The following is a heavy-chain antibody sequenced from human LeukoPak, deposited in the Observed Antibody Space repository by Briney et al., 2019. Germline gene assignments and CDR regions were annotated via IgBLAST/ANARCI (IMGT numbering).Heavy chain of an antibody. D-gene: IGHD2-2*02. V-gene: IGHV1-46*01. CDR3: ARAVRGSSLLYPDY. Sequence: ASVKVSCKASGYTFTGYYMHWVRQAPGQGLEWMGLINPTGGSTGYAQKFQGRVTMTRDMSTSTDYMELSSLRSEDTAIYYCARAVRGSSLLYPDYWGQGTLVTVSS. CDR2: INPTGGST. CDR1: GYTFTGYY. J-gene: IGHJ4*02.